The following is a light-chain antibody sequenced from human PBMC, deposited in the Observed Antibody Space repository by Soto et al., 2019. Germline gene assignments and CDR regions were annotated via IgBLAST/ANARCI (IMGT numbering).Light chain of an antibody. J-gene: IGKJ1*01. CDR1: QSVSSSY. Sequence: EIVLTQSPGTLSLSPGERATLSCRASQSVSSSYLAWYQQKPGQAPRLLIYGASSRATGIPDRFSGSGSGTXXXXXXXXXEPEDFXXXXXQQYGSSQTFGQGTKVEIK. V-gene: IGKV3-20*01. CDR3: QQYGSSQT. CDR2: GAS.